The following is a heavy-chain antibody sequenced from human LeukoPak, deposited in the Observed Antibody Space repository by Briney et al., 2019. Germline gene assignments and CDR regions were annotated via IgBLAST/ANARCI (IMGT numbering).Heavy chain of an antibody. J-gene: IGHJ4*02. CDR1: GYTFTGYY. CDR3: ARAGELWPTWDY. V-gene: IGHV1-2*02. Sequence: ASVKVCCKASGYTFTGYYMHWVRQAPGQGLEWMGWINPNSGGTNYAQKFQGRVTMTRDTSISTAYMELSRLRSDDTAVYYCARAGELWPTWDYWGQGTLVTVSS. CDR2: INPNSGGT. D-gene: IGHD3-16*01.